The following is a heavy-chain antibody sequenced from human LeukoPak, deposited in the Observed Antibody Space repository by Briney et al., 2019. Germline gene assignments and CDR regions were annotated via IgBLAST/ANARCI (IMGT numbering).Heavy chain of an antibody. D-gene: IGHD1-26*01. CDR1: GYSFISYW. J-gene: IGHJ3*01. V-gene: IGHV5-51*01. CDR2: IYPGDSDV. CDR3: AXXSNPGSMGAFDV. Sequence: GESLKISCKASGYSFISYWIGWVRQMPGKGLEWMGIIYPGDSDVRYSPSLQGQVTFSVDKSISTAYLQWSSLKASDTATYSCAXXSNPGSMGAFDVWGQGTMVTVSS.